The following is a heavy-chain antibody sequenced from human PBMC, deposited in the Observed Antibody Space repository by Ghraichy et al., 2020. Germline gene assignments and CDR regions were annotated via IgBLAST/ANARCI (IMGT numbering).Heavy chain of an antibody. Sequence: GGSLRLSCAASGFTFSSYGMHWVRQAPGKGLEWVAVISYDGSNKYYADSVKGRFTISRDNSKNTLYLQMNSLRAEDTAVYYFARFTSNSNFDWLLSEDAFDIWGQGTMVTVSS. J-gene: IGHJ3*02. D-gene: IGHD3-9*01. CDR2: ISYDGSNK. CDR1: GFTFSSYG. CDR3: ARFTSNSNFDWLLSEDAFDI. V-gene: IGHV3-30*03.